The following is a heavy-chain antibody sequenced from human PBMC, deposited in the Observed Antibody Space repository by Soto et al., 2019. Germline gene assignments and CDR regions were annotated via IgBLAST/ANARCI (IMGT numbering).Heavy chain of an antibody. CDR2: IIPILGIT. D-gene: IGHD4-17*01. CDR1: GGTFSSYT. Sequence: QVQLVQSGAEVKKPGSSVKVSCKASGGTFSSYTISWVRQAPGQGLEWMGRIIPILGITNYAQKFQGRVTFTADKSTSTAYMELSSLRSEDTAVYYCARHSIGDYNWYFHLWGRGTLVTVSS. J-gene: IGHJ2*01. CDR3: ARHSIGDYNWYFHL. V-gene: IGHV1-69*02.